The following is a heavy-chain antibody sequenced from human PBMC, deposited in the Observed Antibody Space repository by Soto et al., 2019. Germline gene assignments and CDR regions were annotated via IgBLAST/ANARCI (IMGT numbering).Heavy chain of an antibody. D-gene: IGHD1-1*01. CDR2: ISAHNGNT. J-gene: IGHJ4*02. Sequence: QVHLVQSGAEVKKPGASVKVSCQGSGYAFTTYGITWVRQAPGQGLEWMGWISAHNGNTTYAQKLQGRVTVTRDTSTSTAYMELRSLRYDDTAVYYCARGRYGDYWGQGALVNVSS. CDR1: GYAFTTYG. V-gene: IGHV1-18*01. CDR3: ARGRYGDY.